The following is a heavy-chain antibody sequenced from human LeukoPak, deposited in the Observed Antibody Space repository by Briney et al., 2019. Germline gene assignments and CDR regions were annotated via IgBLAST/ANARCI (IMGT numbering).Heavy chain of an antibody. CDR2: IRSKAYGGTT. CDR3: TREEYDFWSTQSSSYMDV. Sequence: GGSLRLSCTASGFTFCDYAMSWVRQAPGKGLEWVGFIRSKAYGGTTEYAASVKGRFTISRDDSKSIAYLQMNSLKTEDTAVYYCTREEYDFWSTQSSSYMDVWGKGTTVTVSS. J-gene: IGHJ6*03. V-gene: IGHV3-49*04. CDR1: GFTFCDYA. D-gene: IGHD3-3*01.